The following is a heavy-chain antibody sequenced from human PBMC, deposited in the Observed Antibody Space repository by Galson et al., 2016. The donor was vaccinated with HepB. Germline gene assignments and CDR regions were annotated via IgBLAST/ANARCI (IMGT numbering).Heavy chain of an antibody. J-gene: IGHJ6*02. CDR2: ISYDGTT. V-gene: IGHV4-39*01. Sequence: ETLSLTCTVSGVSISSSLYYWAWIRQPPGNGLEWLGCISYDGTTYYNPSLKSRVTMSVDTSRDQFSLKLTSVTAADTAVYYCARRPISSMYSYFAMDVWGQGTTVTVSS. CDR1: GVSISSSLYY. D-gene: IGHD1-26*01. CDR3: ARRPISSMYSYFAMDV.